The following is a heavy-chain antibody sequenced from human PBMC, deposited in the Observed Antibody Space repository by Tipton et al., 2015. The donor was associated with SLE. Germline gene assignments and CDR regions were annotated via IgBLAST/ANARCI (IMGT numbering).Heavy chain of an antibody. J-gene: IGHJ3*02. Sequence: QLVQSGPEGKKPGSSVKVSCKASGGTFSSYAISWVRQAPGQGLEWMGGIIPIFGTANYAQKFQGRVTITADESTSTAYMELSSLRSEDTAVYYCASYDSSGPTGAFDIWGQGTMVTVSS. CDR1: GGTFSSYA. CDR3: ASYDSSGPTGAFDI. CDR2: IIPIFGTA. V-gene: IGHV1-69*01. D-gene: IGHD3-22*01.